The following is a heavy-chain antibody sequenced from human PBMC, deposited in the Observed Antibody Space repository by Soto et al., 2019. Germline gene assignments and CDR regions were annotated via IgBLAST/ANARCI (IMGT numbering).Heavy chain of an antibody. CDR3: ARDRITVSVQHQRLYEGRFDY. CDR1: GYTFTSYG. CDR2: ISVYNGNT. J-gene: IGHJ4*02. D-gene: IGHD2-2*02. Sequence: QVQLVQSGAEVKKPGASVKVSCKASGYTFTSYGISWVRQAPGQGLEWMGWISVYNGNTNYAQKLQGRVTMTTDTSTSTAYLELRGLRLDDTAVYYCARDRITVSVQHQRLYEGRFDYWGQGTLVTVSS. V-gene: IGHV1-18*01.